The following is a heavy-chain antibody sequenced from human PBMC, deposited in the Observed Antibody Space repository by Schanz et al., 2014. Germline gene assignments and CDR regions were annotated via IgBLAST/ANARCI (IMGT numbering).Heavy chain of an antibody. D-gene: IGHD3-10*01. Sequence: QVQLQESGPGLVKPSETLSLTCAVSGASVSSFYWSWIRQPAGKGLEWIGHVYATGRTKYNPSLKIRVTMSVDTSQKQIPLKLPSVTAADTAVYYCARTLVNGSRKWFVPWGPGTQVTVSS. V-gene: IGHV4-4*07. CDR2: VYATGRT. J-gene: IGHJ5*02. CDR3: ARTLVNGSRKWFVP. CDR1: GASVSSFY.